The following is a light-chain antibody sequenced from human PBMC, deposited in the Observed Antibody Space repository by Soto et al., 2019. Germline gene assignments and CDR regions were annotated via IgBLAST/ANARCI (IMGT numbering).Light chain of an antibody. V-gene: IGLV1-51*01. CDR2: DNY. J-gene: IGLJ2*01. CDR3: GTWGGSLSIGVV. Sequence: QSVLTQPPSVSPAPGQKVTISCSGSSSNIGNHYVSWYQQLPGTAPKLLIYDNYKRPSGIPDRFSGSKSGTSATLDITGLQIGDEADYYCGTWGGSLSIGVVFGGGTKLTVL. CDR1: SSNIGNHY.